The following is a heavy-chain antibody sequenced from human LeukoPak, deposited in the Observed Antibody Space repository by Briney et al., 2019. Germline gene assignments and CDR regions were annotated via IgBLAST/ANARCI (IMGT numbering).Heavy chain of an antibody. J-gene: IGHJ4*02. CDR1: GFSLSVPGGG. CDR2: IYWDDDP. CDR3: AHRRSIAAGANTFYY. Sequence: SGPTLVKPTQTLTLTCTFSGFSLSVPGGGVGWIRQPPGKALEWLAIIYWDDDPRYSPSLRSRLAITKDTSKNQVVLTLTHVDPEDTATYYSAHRRSIAAGANTFYYWGQGTLVTVSS. V-gene: IGHV2-5*02. D-gene: IGHD6-25*01.